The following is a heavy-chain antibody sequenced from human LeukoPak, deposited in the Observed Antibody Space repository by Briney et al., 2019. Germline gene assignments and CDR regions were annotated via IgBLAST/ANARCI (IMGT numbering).Heavy chain of an antibody. CDR2: IFYSGST. V-gene: IGHV4-39*07. CDR1: GGSISSSHYY. Sequence: SETLSLTCTVSGGSISSSHYYCGWIRQPPGKGLEWIGNIFYSGSTYYNPSLKSRVTISVDTSKNQFSLKMSSVTAADTAVYYCVRGVVTSPRFDPWGQGILVTVSS. J-gene: IGHJ5*02. CDR3: VRGVVTSPRFDP. D-gene: IGHD2-21*02.